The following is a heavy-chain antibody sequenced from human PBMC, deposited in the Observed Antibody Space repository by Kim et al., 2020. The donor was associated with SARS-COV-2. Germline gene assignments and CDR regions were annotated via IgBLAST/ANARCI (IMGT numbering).Heavy chain of an antibody. D-gene: IGHD3-10*01. CDR3: ARDWPMVRGVMGY. J-gene: IGHJ4*02. V-gene: IGHV3-53*01. Sequence: SADAGKGRFTIARDNAKDTLYLQMSSLRAEDTAVYYCARDWPMVRGVMGYWGQGTLVTVSS.